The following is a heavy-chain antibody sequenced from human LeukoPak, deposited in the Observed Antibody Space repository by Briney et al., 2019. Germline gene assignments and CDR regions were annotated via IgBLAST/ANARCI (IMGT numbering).Heavy chain of an antibody. J-gene: IGHJ5*02. CDR1: GFIVSDYY. CDR2: IRDSGEA. D-gene: IGHD3/OR15-3a*01. V-gene: IGHV3-66*03. Sequence: GGSLRLSCAVSGFIVSDYYMSWVRQAPGKGPEWVGLIRDSGEAFYADFARGRFAISRDESENTLYLQMNSLRVEDTAVYFCARDRAANQDWVEFDPWGQGTPVIVSS. CDR3: ARDRAANQDWVEFDP.